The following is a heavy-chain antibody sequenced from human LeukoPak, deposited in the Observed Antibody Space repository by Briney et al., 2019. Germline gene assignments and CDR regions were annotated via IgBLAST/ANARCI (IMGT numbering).Heavy chain of an antibody. CDR1: GYTFPSYF. CDR2: ITPLFGTA. CDR3: ARDSSEFRSLIPH. V-gene: IGHV1-69*13. D-gene: IGHD2-21*01. J-gene: IGHJ1*01. Sequence: SVKVSCKASGYTFPSYFMHWVRQAPGQGLDWMGGITPLFGTAKYAQKFQGRVTITADESTSTAYMELSSLRSEDTAVYYCARDSSEFRSLIPHWGQGTLVTVSS.